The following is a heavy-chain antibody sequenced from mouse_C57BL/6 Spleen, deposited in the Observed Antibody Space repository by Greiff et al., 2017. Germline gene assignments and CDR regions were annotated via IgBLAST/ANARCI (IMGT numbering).Heavy chain of an antibody. V-gene: IGHV5-6*01. CDR1: GSTFSSYG. CDR3: GRHAGDSNPFAY. CDR2: ISSGGSYT. D-gene: IGHD2-5*01. Sequence: EVQGVESGGDLVKPGGSLKLSCAASGSTFSSYGMSWVRQTPVKRLEWVATISSGGSYTYYPNNVKGRYIISRENAKNTLYLKMSSLKSEDTAMYYCGRHAGDSNPFAYWGQGTLVTVSA. J-gene: IGHJ3*01.